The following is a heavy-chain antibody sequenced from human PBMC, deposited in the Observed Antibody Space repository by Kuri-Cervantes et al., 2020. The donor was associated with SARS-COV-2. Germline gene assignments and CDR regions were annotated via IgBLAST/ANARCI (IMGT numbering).Heavy chain of an antibody. Sequence: ASVKVSCKASGHTFTGYYMHWVRQAPGQGLEWMGWINPNSGGTNYAQKFQGRVTMTRDTSISTAYMELSRLRSDDTAVYYCARAYLWSGYYTDYYMDAWGKGTTVTVSS. CDR3: ARAYLWSGYYTDYYMDA. D-gene: IGHD3-3*01. CDR2: INPNSGGT. V-gene: IGHV1-2*02. J-gene: IGHJ6*03. CDR1: GHTFTGYY.